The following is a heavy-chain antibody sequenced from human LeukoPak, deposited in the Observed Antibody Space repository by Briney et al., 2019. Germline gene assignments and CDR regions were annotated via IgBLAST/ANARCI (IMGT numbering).Heavy chain of an antibody. V-gene: IGHV3-30*04. CDR3: AKWGGDADYYYYYYMDV. CDR2: ISYDGSNK. Sequence: GGSLRLSCAASGFTFSSYAMHWVRQAPGKGLEWVAVISYDGSNKYYADSVKGRFTISRDNSKNTLYLQMNSLRAEDTAVYYCAKWGGDADYYYYYYMDVWGKGTTVTVSS. J-gene: IGHJ6*03. D-gene: IGHD3-16*01. CDR1: GFTFSSYA.